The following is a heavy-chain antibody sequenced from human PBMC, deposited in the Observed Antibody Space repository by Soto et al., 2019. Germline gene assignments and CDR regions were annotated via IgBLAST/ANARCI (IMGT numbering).Heavy chain of an antibody. D-gene: IGHD3-3*01. CDR1: GFTFSSYA. V-gene: IGHV3-30-3*01. J-gene: IGHJ6*02. Sequence: PGGSLRLSCAASGFTFSSYAMHWVRQAPGKGLEWVAVISYDGSNKYYADSVKGRFTISRDNSKNTLYLQMNSLRAEDTAVYYCARDRFWSGYPPRGYYGMDVWGQGTTVTVSS. CDR2: ISYDGSNK. CDR3: ARDRFWSGYPPRGYYGMDV.